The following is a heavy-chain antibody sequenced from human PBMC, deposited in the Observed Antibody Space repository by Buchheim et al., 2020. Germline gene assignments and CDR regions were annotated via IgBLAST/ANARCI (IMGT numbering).Heavy chain of an antibody. CDR3: ARKLPLGELSP. D-gene: IGHD3-16*02. J-gene: IGHJ5*02. CDR2: ISANSRSI. Sequence: EVQLVESGGNLVQPGGSLRLSCAASGFTFSTYSMNWVRQAPGKGLEWVSFISANSRSIPYEDSVKGRFTLSRDNARNSLYLQMNRLRVEDTAVYYCARKLPLGELSPSGPGTL. V-gene: IGHV3-48*01. CDR1: GFTFSTYS.